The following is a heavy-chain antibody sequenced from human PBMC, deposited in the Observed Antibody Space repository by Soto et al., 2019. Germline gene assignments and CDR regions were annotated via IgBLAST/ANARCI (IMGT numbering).Heavy chain of an antibody. Sequence: EVQLVESGGVVVQPGGSLRLSCAASGFTFDDYTMHWVRQAPWKGLEWVSLISWDGGSTYYADSVKGRFTISRDNSKNSLYLQMNSLRTEDTALYYCAKAKRGYSYGSNFDYWGQGTLVTVSS. CDR2: ISWDGGST. CDR1: GFTFDDYT. J-gene: IGHJ4*02. D-gene: IGHD5-18*01. CDR3: AKAKRGYSYGSNFDY. V-gene: IGHV3-43*01.